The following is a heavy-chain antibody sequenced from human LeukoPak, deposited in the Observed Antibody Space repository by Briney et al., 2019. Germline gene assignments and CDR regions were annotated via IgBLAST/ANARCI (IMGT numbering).Heavy chain of an antibody. Sequence: GGSLRLSCAASGFTFSNAWMSWVRQAPGKGLEWVGRIKSKTDGGTTDYAAPVKGRFTISRDDSKNTLYLQMNSLKTEDTAVYYCTTDFLPLIVVVKGGYFDYWGQGTLVTVSS. CDR3: TTDFLPLIVVVKGGYFDY. V-gene: IGHV3-15*01. J-gene: IGHJ4*02. CDR2: IKSKTDGGTT. CDR1: GFTFSNAW. D-gene: IGHD2-21*01.